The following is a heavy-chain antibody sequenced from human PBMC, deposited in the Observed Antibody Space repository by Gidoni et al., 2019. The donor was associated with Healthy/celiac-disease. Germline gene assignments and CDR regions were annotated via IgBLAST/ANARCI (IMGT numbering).Heavy chain of an antibody. V-gene: IGHV2-5*02. J-gene: IGHJ4*02. CDR1: GFSLSTSGVG. CDR3: AHAELWLLGWYYFDY. Sequence: QITLKESGPTLVKPTQTLTLTCTFSGFSLSTSGVGVGWIRQPPGKALEWLALIYWDDDKRYSPSLKSRLTITKDTSKNQVVLTMTNMDPVDTATYYCAHAELWLLGWYYFDYWGQGTLVTVSS. CDR2: IYWDDDK. D-gene: IGHD5-18*01.